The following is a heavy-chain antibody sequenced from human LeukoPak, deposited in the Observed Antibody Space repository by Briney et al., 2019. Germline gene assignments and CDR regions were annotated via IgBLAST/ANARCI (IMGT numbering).Heavy chain of an antibody. D-gene: IGHD4-23*01. CDR2: SGTSSSTI. V-gene: IGHV3-48*02. Sequence: GGSLRLSCAASGFTFSSYSMNWVRQAPGKGLEWVSYSGTSSSTIYNADSVKGRFTISRDNAKNSLYLQMNSLRDEDTAVYYCARHDYGGNSGDYWGQGTLVTVSS. CDR1: GFTFSSYS. J-gene: IGHJ4*02. CDR3: ARHDYGGNSGDY.